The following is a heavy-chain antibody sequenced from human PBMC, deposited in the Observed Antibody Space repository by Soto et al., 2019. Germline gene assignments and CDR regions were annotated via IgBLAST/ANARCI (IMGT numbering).Heavy chain of an antibody. CDR2: INAGNGNT. CDR3: ARDQDIVVVPAAPSGWFAP. CDR1: GYTLTSYA. D-gene: IGHD2-2*01. V-gene: IGHV1-3*01. Sequence: QVQLVQSGAEVKKPGASVKVSCKASGYTLTSYAMHWVRQAPGQRLEWMGWINAGNGNTKYSQKFQGRVTITRDTSASTAYMELSSLRSEDTAVYYCARDQDIVVVPAAPSGWFAPWGQGTLVTVSS. J-gene: IGHJ5*02.